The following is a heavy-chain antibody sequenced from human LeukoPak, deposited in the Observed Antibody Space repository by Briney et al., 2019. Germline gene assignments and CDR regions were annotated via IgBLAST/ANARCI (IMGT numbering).Heavy chain of an antibody. CDR2: IYTSGST. D-gene: IGHD1-26*01. Sequence: SETLSLTCTVSGGSISSYYWSWIRQPAGKGLEWIGRIYTSGSTYYNPSLKSRVTISVDTSKNQFSLKLSSVTAADTAVYYCARDPEGGDNFDYWGQGTLVTVSS. J-gene: IGHJ4*02. CDR1: GGSISSYY. V-gene: IGHV4-4*07. CDR3: ARDPEGGDNFDY.